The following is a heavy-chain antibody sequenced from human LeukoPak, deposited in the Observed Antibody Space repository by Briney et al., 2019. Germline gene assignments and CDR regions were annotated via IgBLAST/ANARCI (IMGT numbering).Heavy chain of an antibody. J-gene: IGHJ4*02. V-gene: IGHV5-51*01. D-gene: IGHD2-2*01. CDR3: ARRRRLSSTSCYADY. CDR1: GCSFTSYW. Sequence: GESLQISCKGSGCSFTSYWIGWVRQMPGKGLEWMGIIYPGDSDTRYSPSFQGQVTISADKSISTAYLQWSSLKASDTAMYYCARRRRLSSTSCYADYWGQGTLVTVSS. CDR2: IYPGDSDT.